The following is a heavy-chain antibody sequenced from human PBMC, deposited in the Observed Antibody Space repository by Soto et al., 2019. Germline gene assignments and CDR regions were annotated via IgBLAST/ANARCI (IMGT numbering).Heavy chain of an antibody. CDR2: IDSDGSST. V-gene: IGHV3-74*01. Sequence: WGSLRLFCTASRFIFSSYWMHWVRQAPGKGLVWVSRIDSDGSSTRYADSVKGRFTISRDNAKNTLYLQMNSLRAEDTAVYYCTRVGGSVSGMDVWGQGTTVTSP. CDR3: TRVGGSVSGMDV. CDR1: RFIFSSYW. J-gene: IGHJ6*02. D-gene: IGHD1-26*01.